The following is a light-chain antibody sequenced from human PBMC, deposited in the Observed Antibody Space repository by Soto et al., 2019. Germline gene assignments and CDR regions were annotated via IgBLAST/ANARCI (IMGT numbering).Light chain of an antibody. CDR3: KSYAGSNTYV. J-gene: IGLJ1*01. V-gene: IGLV2-8*01. CDR2: EVV. Sequence: QSVLAQPPSASGSPGQSVTISCTGTKGDIGVYDFVSWYQHHPGKAPRLIIYEVVQRPSGVPDRFSGSKSGNTASLTVSGLQAADEADYFCKSYAGSNTYVFXSGTKVTVL. CDR1: KGDIGVYDF.